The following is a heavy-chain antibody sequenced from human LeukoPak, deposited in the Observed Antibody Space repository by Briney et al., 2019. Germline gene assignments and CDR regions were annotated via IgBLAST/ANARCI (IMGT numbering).Heavy chain of an antibody. J-gene: IGHJ6*02. CDR3: GRGMDV. Sequence: PGGSLRLSCVASGFTFSHYSMSWVRQAPGKGLEWVANIKQDESEKYYVDSVKGRFTISRDNAKNSLYLQMNSLRAEDTAVYYCGRGMDVWGQGTTVTVSS. CDR2: IKQDESEK. V-gene: IGHV3-7*03. CDR1: GFTFSHYS.